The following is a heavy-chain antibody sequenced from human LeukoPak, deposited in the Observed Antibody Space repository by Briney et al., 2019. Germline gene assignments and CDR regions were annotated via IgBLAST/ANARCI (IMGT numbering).Heavy chain of an antibody. J-gene: IGHJ3*02. CDR3: ARDPGLEAFDI. V-gene: IGHV4-30-2*01. CDR2: IYHSGST. CDR1: GGSIGSGGYS. D-gene: IGHD3-3*01. Sequence: SETLSLTCAVSGGSIGSGGYSWSWIRQPPGKGLEWIGYIYHSGSTYYNPSLKSRVTISVDRSKNQFSLKLSSVTAADTAVYYCARDPGLEAFDIWGQGTMVTVSS.